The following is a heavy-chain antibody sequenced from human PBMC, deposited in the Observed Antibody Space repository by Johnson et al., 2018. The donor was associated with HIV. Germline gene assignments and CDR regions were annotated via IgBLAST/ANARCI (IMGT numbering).Heavy chain of an antibody. CDR2: IYSGGST. CDR1: GFTVSSNY. Sequence: MHLVESGGGLVQPGGSLRLSCAASGFTVSSNYMSWVSQAPGKGLEWVSVIYSGGSTYYADSVKGRFTISRDNSKNTLYLQMNSLRAEDTAVYYCARSSGSYLDDAFDIWGQGTMVTVSS. V-gene: IGHV3-66*01. CDR3: ARSSGSYLDDAFDI. J-gene: IGHJ3*02. D-gene: IGHD1-26*01.